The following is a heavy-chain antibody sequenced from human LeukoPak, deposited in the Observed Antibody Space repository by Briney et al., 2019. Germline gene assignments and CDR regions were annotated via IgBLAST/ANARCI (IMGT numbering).Heavy chain of an antibody. D-gene: IGHD2-15*01. CDR2: ISSSSSTI. Sequence: GGSLRLSCAASGFTFSSYSMNWVRQAPGKGLEWVSYISSSSSTIYYADSVKGRFTISRDNAKNSLYLQMNSLRAEDTAVYYCASSLRVYCSGGSCYSGHYYYYYMDVWGKGTTVTVSS. V-gene: IGHV3-48*01. CDR3: ASSLRVYCSGGSCYSGHYYYYYMDV. J-gene: IGHJ6*03. CDR1: GFTFSSYS.